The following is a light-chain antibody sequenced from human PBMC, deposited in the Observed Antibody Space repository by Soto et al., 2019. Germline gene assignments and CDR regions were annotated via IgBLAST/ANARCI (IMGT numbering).Light chain of an antibody. CDR3: QQRNNWPLT. V-gene: IGKV3D-15*01. CDR2: SAV. J-gene: IGKJ4*01. Sequence: KGMKKSPATLSVYTGEGVTLSCRASQNVNQNVAWYQQKPGQALRLLVHSAVTGAVGIADTFSGRGSGTEFTLTISSLEPEDFAVYYCQQRNNWPLTFGGVTNVDIK. CDR1: QNVNQN.